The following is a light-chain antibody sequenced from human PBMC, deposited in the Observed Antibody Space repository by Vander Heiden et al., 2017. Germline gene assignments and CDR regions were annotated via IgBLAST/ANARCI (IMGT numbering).Light chain of an antibody. V-gene: IGLV1-36*01. CDR3: AAWDDSLNAVV. CDR2: YDD. J-gene: IGLJ2*01. CDR1: SSNVGNNA. Sequence: QSVLTQPSSVSEAPRQRVPISCSGSSSNVGNNAVNWYQQLPGKAPKLLIYYDDLLPSGVSDRFSGSKSGTSASLAISGLQSEDEADYYCAAWDDSLNAVVFGGGTKLTVL.